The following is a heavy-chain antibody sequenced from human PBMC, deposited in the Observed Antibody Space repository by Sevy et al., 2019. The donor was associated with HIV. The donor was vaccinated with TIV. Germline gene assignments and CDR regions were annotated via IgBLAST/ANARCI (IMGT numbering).Heavy chain of an antibody. CDR3: ARYYYDSSGIDY. D-gene: IGHD3-22*01. J-gene: IGHJ4*02. CDR2: INSDGSGT. V-gene: IGHV3-74*01. Sequence: GGSLRLSCTASGFTFSRYWMHWVRQAPGKGLVWVSRINSDGSGTSYAYSVKGRFTISRDNAKNTLYLQMNSLRAEDTAVYYCARYYYDSSGIDYWGQGTLVTVSS. CDR1: GFTFSRYW.